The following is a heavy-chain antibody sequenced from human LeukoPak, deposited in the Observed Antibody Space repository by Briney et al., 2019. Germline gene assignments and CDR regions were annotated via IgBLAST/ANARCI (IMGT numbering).Heavy chain of an antibody. D-gene: IGHD5-18*01. J-gene: IGHJ4*02. CDR1: GDSISSGGYY. CDR2: IHQSGDT. Sequence: SETLSLTCTVSGDSISSGGYYWSWIRQSPGKGLEWIGYIHQSGDTYSHPSLKSRVTISVDTSKNQFSLKLSSVTAADTAVYYCARRRSGYSYGLWGQGTLVTVSS. V-gene: IGHV4-30-2*06. CDR3: ARRRSGYSYGL.